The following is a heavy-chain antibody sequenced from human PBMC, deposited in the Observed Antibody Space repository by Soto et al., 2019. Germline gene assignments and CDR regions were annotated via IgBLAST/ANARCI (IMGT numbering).Heavy chain of an antibody. CDR3: ARGLAAAGNYYYYGMDV. CDR1: GFTFSSYS. V-gene: IGHV3-21*01. J-gene: IGHJ6*02. CDR2: ISSSSSYI. D-gene: IGHD6-13*01. Sequence: PGGSLRLSCAASGFTFSSYSMNWVRQAPGKGLEWVSSISSSSSYIYYADSVKGRFTISRDNAKNSLYLQMNSLRVEDTAVYYCARGLAAAGNYYYYGMDVWGQGTTVTVSS.